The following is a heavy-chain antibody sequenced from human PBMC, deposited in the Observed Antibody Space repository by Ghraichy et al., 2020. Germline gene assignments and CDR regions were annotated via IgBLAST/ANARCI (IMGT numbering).Heavy chain of an antibody. Sequence: GGSLRLSCAASGFTFTSVGMHWVRQAPGKGLEWVTFIRNDGSKIYYADAVKGRFTISRDISKRMLYLQMNSLRAEDTALYYCAKTYYYTVEVWGQGTTVTVSS. V-gene: IGHV3-30*02. CDR2: IRNDGSKI. D-gene: IGHD3-10*01. J-gene: IGHJ6*02. CDR1: GFTFTSVG. CDR3: AKTYYYTVEV.